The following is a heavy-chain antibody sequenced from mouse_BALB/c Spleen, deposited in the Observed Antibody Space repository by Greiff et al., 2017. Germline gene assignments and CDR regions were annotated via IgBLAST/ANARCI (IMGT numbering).Heavy chain of an antibody. J-gene: IGHJ3*01. CDR2: ISSGGGST. V-gene: IGHV5-12-1*01. Sequence: EVKLVESGGGLVKPGGSLKLSCAASGFAFSSYDMSWVRQTPEKRLEWVAYISSGGGSTYYPDTVKGRFTISRDNAKNTLYLQMSSLKSEDTAMYYGASPFYPWGQGTLVTVSA. CDR3: ASPFYP. CDR1: GFAFSSYD. D-gene: IGHD2-1*01.